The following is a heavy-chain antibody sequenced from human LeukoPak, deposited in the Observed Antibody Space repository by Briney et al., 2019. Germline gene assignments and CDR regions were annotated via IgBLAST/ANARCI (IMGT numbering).Heavy chain of an antibody. J-gene: IGHJ4*02. CDR2: IYPGDSET. Sequence: GESLKISFKGSGYSFTSYWIGWVRQMPGKGLEWMGIIYPGDSETRYSPSFQGRVTMSADKSVSTAYLQWSSLKASDTAIYYRAKYYEFSSSSEVGFDYWGQGTLVTVSS. CDR1: GYSFTSYW. CDR3: AKYYEFSSSSEVGFDY. V-gene: IGHV5-51*01. D-gene: IGHD3-3*01.